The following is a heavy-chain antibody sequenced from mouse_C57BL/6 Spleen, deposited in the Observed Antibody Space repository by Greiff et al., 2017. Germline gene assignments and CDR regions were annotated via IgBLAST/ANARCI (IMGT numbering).Heavy chain of an antibody. D-gene: IGHD2-4*01. CDR1: GFTFSSYT. V-gene: IGHV5-9*01. CDR2: ISGGGGNT. CDR3: ARHRRDYDGFAY. Sequence: EVMLVESGGGLVKPGGSLKLSCAASGFTFSSYTMSWVRQTPEKRLEWVATISGGGGNTYYPDSVKGRFTISRDNAKNTLYLQMSSLRSEDTALYYCARHRRDYDGFAYWGQGTLVTVSA. J-gene: IGHJ3*01.